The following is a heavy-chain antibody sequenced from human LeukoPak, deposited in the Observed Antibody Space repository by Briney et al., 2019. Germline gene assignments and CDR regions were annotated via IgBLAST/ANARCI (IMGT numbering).Heavy chain of an antibody. Sequence: PGGSLRLSCAASGFTFSSYWMHWVRQAPGKGLVWVSRINSDGSRTSYADSVKGRFTISRDNAKNTLYLQMNSLRAEDTAVYYCAREDSSGWYVVVDYWGQGTLVTVSS. J-gene: IGHJ4*02. CDR2: INSDGSRT. V-gene: IGHV3-74*01. CDR3: AREDSSGWYVVVDY. D-gene: IGHD6-19*01. CDR1: GFTFSSYW.